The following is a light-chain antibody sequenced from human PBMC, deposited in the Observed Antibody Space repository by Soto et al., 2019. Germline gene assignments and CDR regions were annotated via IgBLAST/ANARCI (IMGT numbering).Light chain of an antibody. J-gene: IGLJ3*02. CDR1: SSNIGNNY. CDR3: ATWDDRLSGPYWV. V-gene: IGLV1-47*01. CDR2: RDS. Sequence: QSVLTQPPSASGTLGQRVTISCSGSSSNIGNNYVSWYQHLPGTAPKLLIYRDSQRPSGVPDRVSGSKSGTSASLAISGLRSEDEADYYCATWDDRLSGPYWVFGGGTKLTVL.